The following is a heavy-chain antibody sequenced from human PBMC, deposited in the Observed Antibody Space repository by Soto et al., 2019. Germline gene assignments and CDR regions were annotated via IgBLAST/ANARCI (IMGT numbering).Heavy chain of an antibody. J-gene: IGHJ3*02. CDR2: IYYSGST. D-gene: IGHD3-16*01. CDR3: ASPTLGAFDI. V-gene: IGHV4-59*04. CDR1: GGSITSYH. Sequence: NPSETLSLTCIVSGGSITSYHWSWIRQFPGKGLEWIGSIYYSGSTAYNSSLKSRVTMSVDTSKNQLSLRLSSVTAADTAVYYCASPTLGAFDIWGQGTMVTVSS.